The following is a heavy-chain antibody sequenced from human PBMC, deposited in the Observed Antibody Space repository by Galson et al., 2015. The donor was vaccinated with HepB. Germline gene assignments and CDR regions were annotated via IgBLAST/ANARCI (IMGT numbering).Heavy chain of an antibody. D-gene: IGHD2-15*01. J-gene: IGHJ3*02. CDR2: ISSSSSYI. Sequence: LRLSCAASGFTFSSYSMNWVRQAPGKGLEWVSSISSSSSYIYYADSVKGRFTISRDNAKNSLYLQMNSLRAEDTAVYYCARDPYCSGGSCYSAPSDAFDIWDQGTMVTVSS. CDR1: GFTFSSYS. V-gene: IGHV3-21*01. CDR3: ARDPYCSGGSCYSAPSDAFDI.